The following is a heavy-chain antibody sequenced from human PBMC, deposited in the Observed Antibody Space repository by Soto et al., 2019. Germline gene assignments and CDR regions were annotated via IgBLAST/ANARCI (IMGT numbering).Heavy chain of an antibody. J-gene: IGHJ4*02. CDR2: INAGNGNT. CDR1: GYTFTSYT. D-gene: IGHD3-10*01. V-gene: IGHV1-3*01. CDR3: ARDCYYGSGSYNYFDY. Sequence: ASVKVSCKASGYTFTSYTLHWVRQAPGQRLEWMGWINAGNGNTKYSQKFQGRVTITRDTSASTAYMELSSLRSEDTAVYYCARDCYYGSGSYNYFDYWGLGNLVTVSS.